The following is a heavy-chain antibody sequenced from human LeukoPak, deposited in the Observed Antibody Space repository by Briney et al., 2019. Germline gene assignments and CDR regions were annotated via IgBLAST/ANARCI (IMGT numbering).Heavy chain of an antibody. CDR1: GFTFSSNW. J-gene: IGHJ4*02. D-gene: IGHD6-19*01. Sequence: LAGGSLRLSCVASGFTFSSNWMSWVRQAPGKGLEWVAVISYDGSNKYYADSVKGRFTISRDNSKNTLYLQMNSLRAEDTAVYYCATASSGWQYYFDYWGQGTLVTVSS. CDR2: ISYDGSNK. CDR3: ATASSGWQYYFDY. V-gene: IGHV3-30*03.